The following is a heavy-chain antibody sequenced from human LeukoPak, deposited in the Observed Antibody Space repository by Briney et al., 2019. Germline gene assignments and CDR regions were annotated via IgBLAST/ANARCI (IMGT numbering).Heavy chain of an antibody. D-gene: IGHD5-12*01. CDR2: IGTAGDT. CDR3: ARGGYSGYDDAFDI. J-gene: IGHJ3*02. CDR1: GFTFSSYD. Sequence: GGSLRLSCVASGFTFSSYDMHWVRQATGKGLEWVSAIGTAGDTYYPGSVKGRFTISRENAKNSLYLQMNSLRAGDTAVYYCARGGYSGYDDAFDIWGQGTMVTVSS. V-gene: IGHV3-13*04.